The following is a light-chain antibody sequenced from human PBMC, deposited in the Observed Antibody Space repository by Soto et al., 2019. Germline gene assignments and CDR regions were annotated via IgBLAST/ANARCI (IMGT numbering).Light chain of an antibody. CDR3: QQYNSYSPTWT. CDR1: QSISSY. J-gene: IGKJ1*01. V-gene: IGKV1-5*01. Sequence: DIQMTQSPTSLSASEGDRFTITCRVTQSISSYLNWYQQKPGKAPKLLIYDASSLESGVPSRFSGSGSGTEFTLTISSLQPDDFATYYCQQYNSYSPTWTFGQGTKVDI. CDR2: DAS.